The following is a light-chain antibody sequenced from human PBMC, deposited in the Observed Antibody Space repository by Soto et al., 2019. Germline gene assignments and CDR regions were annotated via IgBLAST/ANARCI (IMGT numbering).Light chain of an antibody. CDR2: AAS. V-gene: IGKV1-39*01. Sequence: DIQMTQSPSSLSASVGDRVNITCRASQSIISYLHWYQQKPGKAPKLLIYAASSLQSGVPSRFSGAGSGTDFTLTISILQPEDFATYYCQQSFSTTWTFGHGTKVELK. CDR3: QQSFSTTWT. J-gene: IGKJ1*01. CDR1: QSIISY.